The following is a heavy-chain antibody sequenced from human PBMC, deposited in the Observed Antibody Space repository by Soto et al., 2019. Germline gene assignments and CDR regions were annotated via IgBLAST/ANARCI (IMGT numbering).Heavy chain of an antibody. Sequence: QVQLVQSGAEVKKPGASVKVSCKASGYTFTSYDINWVRQATGQGLEWMGWMNPNSGNTGYAQKFQGRVTMTRNTSRSTAYMELSSLRSEATAVYYGAGWGVAARGDDYWGPGTLVTVSS. CDR1: GYTFTSYD. V-gene: IGHV1-8*01. D-gene: IGHD6-6*01. CDR2: MNPNSGNT. J-gene: IGHJ4*02. CDR3: AGWGVAARGDDY.